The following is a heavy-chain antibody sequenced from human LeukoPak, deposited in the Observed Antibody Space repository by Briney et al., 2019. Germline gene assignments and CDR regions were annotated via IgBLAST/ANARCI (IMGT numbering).Heavy chain of an antibody. CDR1: GYTFTSYG. CDR3: AREQWLVRDIYYYYGMDV. D-gene: IGHD6-19*01. J-gene: IGHJ6*02. V-gene: IGHV1-18*01. CDR2: ISAYNGNT. Sequence: GASVKVSCKASGYTFTSYGISWVRLAPGQGLEWMGWISAYNGNTNYAQKLQGRVTMTTDTSTSTAYMELRSLRSYDTAVYYCAREQWLVRDIYYYYGMDVWGQGTTVTVSS.